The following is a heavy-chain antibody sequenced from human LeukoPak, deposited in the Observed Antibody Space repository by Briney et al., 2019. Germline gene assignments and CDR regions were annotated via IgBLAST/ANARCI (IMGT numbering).Heavy chain of an antibody. J-gene: IGHJ4*02. V-gene: IGHV6-1*01. CDR1: GDSVSSNSAA. CDR2: TYYRSKWYN. CDR3: ARESVAAAGRLYYFDY. Sequence: SQTLSLSCAISGDSVSSNSAAWNWIRQSPSRGLEWLGRTYYRSKWYNDYAVSVKSRITINPDTSKNQFSLQLNSVTPEDTAVYYCARESVAAAGRLYYFDYWGQGTLVTVSS. D-gene: IGHD6-13*01.